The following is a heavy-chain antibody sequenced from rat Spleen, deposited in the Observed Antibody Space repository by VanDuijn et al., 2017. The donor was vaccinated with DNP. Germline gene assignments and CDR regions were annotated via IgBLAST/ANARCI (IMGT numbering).Heavy chain of an antibody. CDR3: ARHSYSSWTY. Sequence: EVQLVESGGGLVQPGRSMKLSCAASGFTFSDYYMAWVRQAPTKGLEWVAYISYDGGSTYYGDSVKGRFTISRDNAKSTLYLQMNSLRSEDMATYYCARHSYSSWTYWGQGTLVTVSS. V-gene: IGHV5-22*01. J-gene: IGHJ3*01. CDR2: ISYDGGST. CDR1: GFTFSDYY. D-gene: IGHD1-2*01.